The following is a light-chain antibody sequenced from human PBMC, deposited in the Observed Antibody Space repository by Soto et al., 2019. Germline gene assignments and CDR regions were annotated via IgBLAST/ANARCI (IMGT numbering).Light chain of an antibody. CDR2: DAS. Sequence: DIQMTQSPSTLSASVGDRVTITCRASQSISSGLAWYQQKPGKAPKLLIYDASSLESGVPTRFSGSGSGTEFTLTLSSRQLDDFAAYYCQQYNSYLYTFGQGTKLEIK. CDR3: QQYNSYLYT. V-gene: IGKV1-5*01. CDR1: QSISSG. J-gene: IGKJ2*01.